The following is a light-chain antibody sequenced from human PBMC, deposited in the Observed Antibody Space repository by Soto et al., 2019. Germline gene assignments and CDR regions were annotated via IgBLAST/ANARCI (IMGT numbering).Light chain of an antibody. J-gene: IGKJ4*01. CDR2: WAS. CDR3: QQYYSTPLT. CDR1: QSVLYSSNNKNY. V-gene: IGKV4-1*01. Sequence: DIVVTQFPDSLAVSLGERATINCKSSQSVLYSSNNKNYLAWYQQKPGQPPKLLISWASIRESGVPDRFSGSGSGTDFTLTISSLQAEDVAVYYCQQYYSTPLTFGGGTKVEIK.